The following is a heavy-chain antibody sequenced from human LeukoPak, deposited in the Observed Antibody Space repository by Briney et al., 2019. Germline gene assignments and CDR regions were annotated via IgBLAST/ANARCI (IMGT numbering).Heavy chain of an antibody. V-gene: IGHV3-23*01. D-gene: IGHD6-19*01. J-gene: IGHJ4*02. Sequence: GSLRPSLAASGFTFCSYAIAWVPQAPGKGLEWVSGLTGSGATTYYAGSVRGRFTISRDNSQNMLYLQMNSLRVEDTAVYFCASNAYSSGRLSYFDSWGQGTLVTVSS. CDR3: ASNAYSSGRLSYFDS. CDR1: GFTFCSYA. CDR2: LTGSGATT.